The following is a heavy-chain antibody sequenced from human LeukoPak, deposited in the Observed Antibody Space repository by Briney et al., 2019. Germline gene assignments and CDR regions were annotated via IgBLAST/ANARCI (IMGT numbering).Heavy chain of an antibody. Sequence: GGSLRLSCAASGFTFSNAWMNWVRQAPGKGLEWVGRIKSKTDGGTTDYAAPVKGRFTIPRDDSKNTLYLQMNSLKTEDTAVYYCTPQPGYYYDSSGLTSYFDYWGQGTLVTVSS. D-gene: IGHD3-22*01. CDR3: TPQPGYYYDSSGLTSYFDY. V-gene: IGHV3-15*07. CDR1: GFTFSNAW. CDR2: IKSKTDGGTT. J-gene: IGHJ4*02.